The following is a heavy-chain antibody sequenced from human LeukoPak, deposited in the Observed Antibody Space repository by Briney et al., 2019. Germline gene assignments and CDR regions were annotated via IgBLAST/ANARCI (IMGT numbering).Heavy chain of an antibody. J-gene: IGHJ4*02. CDR2: INPTGGST. CDR3: ARTAARRFDH. V-gene: IGHV1-46*01. Sequence: ASVKVSCKASGYTFPSYFMHWVRQAPGQGLEWMGIINPTGGSTTYAQKFQGRVTMTRDTSTSTVYMELSSLRSDDTAVYYCARTAARRFDHWGQGTLVTVSS. D-gene: IGHD6-6*01. CDR1: GYTFPSYF.